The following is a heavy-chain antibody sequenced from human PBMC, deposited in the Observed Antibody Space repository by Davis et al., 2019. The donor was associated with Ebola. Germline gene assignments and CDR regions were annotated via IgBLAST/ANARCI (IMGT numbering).Heavy chain of an antibody. D-gene: IGHD6-19*01. CDR3: AKIAVADYYPAFDY. Sequence: GGSLRLSCAASGFTFSSYGMHWARQAPGKGLEWVSAISGSGGSTYYADSVKGRFTISRDNSKNTLYLQMNSLRAEDTAVYYCAKIAVADYYPAFDYWGQGILVTVSS. J-gene: IGHJ4*02. CDR2: ISGSGGST. V-gene: IGHV3-23*01. CDR1: GFTFSSYG.